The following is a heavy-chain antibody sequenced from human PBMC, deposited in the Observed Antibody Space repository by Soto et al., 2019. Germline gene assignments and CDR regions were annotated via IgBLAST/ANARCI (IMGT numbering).Heavy chain of an antibody. J-gene: IGHJ4*02. CDR2: IYSGSST. V-gene: IGHV3-53*01. D-gene: IGHD7-27*01. CDR1: GFIVSSNY. CDR3: ARSPWGGPFDY. Sequence: EVQLVESGGGLIQPGGSLRLSCTASGFIVSSNYMSWVRQAPGKGLEWVSVIYSGSSTYYGDSVKGRFTISRDNSKNTLYLQMNNLRAEDTAVYHCARSPWGGPFDYWGQGTLVTVSS.